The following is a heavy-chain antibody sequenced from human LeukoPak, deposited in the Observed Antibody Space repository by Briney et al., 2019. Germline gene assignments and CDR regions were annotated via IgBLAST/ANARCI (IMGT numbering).Heavy chain of an antibody. J-gene: IGHJ3*01. Sequence: PGGSLRLSFRPSGFSFSSYGMSWVRQAPGKGLEWVSHISSSGTTIYYADSVKGRFTISRDNAKNSLYLQMNSLRAEDTAVYYPVCDDLNSQGFFNYGGQGTMVTVSS. D-gene: IGHD3/OR15-3a*01. CDR3: VCDDLNSQGFFNY. CDR1: GFSFSSYG. V-gene: IGHV3-48*03. CDR2: ISSSGTTI.